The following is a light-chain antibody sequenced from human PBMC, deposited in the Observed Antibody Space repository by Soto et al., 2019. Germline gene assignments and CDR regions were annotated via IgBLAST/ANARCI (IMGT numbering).Light chain of an antibody. Sequence: QCPSARRVGKEGRSRRSWRPYQSVGSNLAWYQQKPGQAPRLLIYDASSTATGITDRFGGSGSGTEITLTISSLQSQHFALSSCLQYHSSPPLIPFTEGTRLEIK. CDR2: DAS. CDR1: QSVGSN. V-gene: IGKV3-15*01. J-gene: IGKJ5*01. CDR3: LQYHSSPPLIP.